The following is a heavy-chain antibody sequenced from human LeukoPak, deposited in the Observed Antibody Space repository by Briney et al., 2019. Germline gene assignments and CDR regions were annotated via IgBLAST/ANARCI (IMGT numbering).Heavy chain of an antibody. Sequence: GESLKISCKGSGYSFTSYWIGWVRQMPGKGLEWMGIIYPGDSDTRYSPSFQGQVTISADKSISTAYLQWSSLKASDTAMYYCARGWYNWNDAQGAFGIWGQGTMVTVSS. CDR3: ARGWYNWNDAQGAFGI. D-gene: IGHD1-1*01. CDR1: GYSFTSYW. J-gene: IGHJ3*02. V-gene: IGHV5-51*01. CDR2: IYPGDSDT.